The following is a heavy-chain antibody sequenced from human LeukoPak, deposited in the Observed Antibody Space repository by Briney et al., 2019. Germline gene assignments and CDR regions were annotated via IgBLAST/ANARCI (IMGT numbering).Heavy chain of an antibody. J-gene: IGHJ5*02. CDR2: INPNSGGT. V-gene: IGHV1-2*02. D-gene: IGHD5-18*01. CDR1: GYTFTGYY. CDR3: AREWVDTAMVTTLNWFDP. Sequence: GSVKVSCKASGYTFTGYYMHWVRQAPGQGLERMGWINPNSGGTNYAQKFQGRVTMTRDTSISTAYMELSRLRSDDTAVYCCAREWVDTAMVTTLNWFDPWGQGTLVTVSS.